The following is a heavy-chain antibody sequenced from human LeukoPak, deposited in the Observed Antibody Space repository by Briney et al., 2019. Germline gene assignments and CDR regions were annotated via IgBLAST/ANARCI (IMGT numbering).Heavy chain of an antibody. CDR3: AGNYYGSGSYYSEDRY. CDR2: IYTSGST. Sequence: SETLSLTCTVSGGSISSGSYYWSWIRQPAGKGLAWIGRIYTSGSTNYNPSLKSRVTISVDTSKKQFSLKLSSVTAADTAVYYCAGNYYGSGSYYSEDRYWGQGTLVTVSS. V-gene: IGHV4-61*02. CDR1: GGSISSGSYY. J-gene: IGHJ4*02. D-gene: IGHD3-10*01.